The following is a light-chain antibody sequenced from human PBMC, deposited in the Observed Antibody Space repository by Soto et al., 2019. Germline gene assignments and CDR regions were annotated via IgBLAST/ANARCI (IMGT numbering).Light chain of an antibody. CDR2: LEGSGSY. Sequence: QLVLTQSSSASASLGSSVKLTCTLSSGHSSYIIAWHQQQPGKAPRYLMKLEGSGSYNKGSGVPDRFSGSSSGADRYLTISTLQVEDEADYYCETWDSNTRVFGGGTKLHVL. J-gene: IGLJ3*02. CDR1: SGHSSYI. CDR3: ETWDSNTRV. V-gene: IGLV4-60*02.